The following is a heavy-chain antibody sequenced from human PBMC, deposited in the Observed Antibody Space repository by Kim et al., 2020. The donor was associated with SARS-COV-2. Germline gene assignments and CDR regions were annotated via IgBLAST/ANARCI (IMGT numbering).Heavy chain of an antibody. Sequence: IEYADSVKGRFTVSRDNAKNSLYLIMHSLTTEDTALYYCAKDNKGSLDYWGQGTLVTVSS. J-gene: IGHJ4*02. CDR2: I. V-gene: IGHV3-9*01. CDR3: AKDNKGSLDY.